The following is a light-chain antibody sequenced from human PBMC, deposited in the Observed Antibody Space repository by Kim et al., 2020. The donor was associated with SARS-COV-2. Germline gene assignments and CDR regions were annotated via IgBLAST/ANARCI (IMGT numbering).Light chain of an antibody. CDR3: QQYNFWPQT. CDR1: QKIDTK. V-gene: IGKV3-15*01. Sequence: IVMTQSPATLSVSPGERVTLSCRASQKIDTKLAWFQQKLGQAPRLLIYGASTRATGVPARISGSGSGTEFTLTISSLQSEDFALYFCQQYNFWPQTFGQGTKVDIK. J-gene: IGKJ1*01. CDR2: GAS.